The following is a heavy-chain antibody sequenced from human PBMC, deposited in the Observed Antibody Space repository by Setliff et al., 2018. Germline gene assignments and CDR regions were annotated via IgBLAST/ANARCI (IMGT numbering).Heavy chain of an antibody. CDR1: GGSISSVGSY. D-gene: IGHD1-1*01. J-gene: IGHJ4*02. V-gene: IGHV4-39*01. CDR2: IYYRGDT. CDR3: ARTGTYRYFDY. Sequence: SETLSLTCSVSGGSISSVGSYWRWIRQPPGKGLEWIGRIYYRGDTYYNASLKSRLTLSVDTSKNQVSLNLRSVTAADTAVYYCARTGTYRYFDYWGQGTQVTVSS.